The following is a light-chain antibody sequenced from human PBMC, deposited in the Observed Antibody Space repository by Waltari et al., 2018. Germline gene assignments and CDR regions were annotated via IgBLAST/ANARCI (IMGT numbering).Light chain of an antibody. V-gene: IGLV4-69*01. J-gene: IGLJ3*02. CDR3: QTGGHGTWV. CDR1: SGHSSNI. CDR2: VNNDGSH. Sequence: QLVLTQSPTASASPGASVKPTCTLSSGHSSNIIEGLQKQPRKGPLYLMKVNNDGSHNKGDEIPDRFSGSSSAAERYLSSSSLQSEDEADYYCQTGGHGTWVFGGGTKLTVL.